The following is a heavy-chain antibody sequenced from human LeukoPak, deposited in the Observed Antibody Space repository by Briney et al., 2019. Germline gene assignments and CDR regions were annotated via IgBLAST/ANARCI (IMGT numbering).Heavy chain of an antibody. V-gene: IGHV4-59*08. CDR1: GGSITRFY. J-gene: IGHJ5*02. D-gene: IGHD4-23*01. Sequence: SETLSLTCTVSGGSITRFYWSWIRQPPGKGLEWIGYIYDIGTTNYNPALQSRLTISIDTSKNQFSLKLSSVTAADTAVYYCARVKGGGNSWWFDPWGQGTLVTVSS. CDR3: ARVKGGGNSWWFDP. CDR2: IYDIGTT.